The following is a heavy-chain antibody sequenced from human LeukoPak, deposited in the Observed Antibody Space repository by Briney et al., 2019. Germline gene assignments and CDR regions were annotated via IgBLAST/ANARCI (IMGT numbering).Heavy chain of an antibody. V-gene: IGHV4-34*01. J-gene: IGHJ4*02. Sequence: SETLSLTCAVYGGSFSGYYWSWIRQPPGKGLEWIGEINHSGSTNYNPSLKSRVTISVDTSKNQFSLKLSSVTAADTAVYYCARGGAKYYDFWSGYLHYFDYWGQGTLATVSS. CDR1: GGSFSGYY. CDR3: ARGGAKYYDFWSGYLHYFDY. D-gene: IGHD3-3*01. CDR2: INHSGST.